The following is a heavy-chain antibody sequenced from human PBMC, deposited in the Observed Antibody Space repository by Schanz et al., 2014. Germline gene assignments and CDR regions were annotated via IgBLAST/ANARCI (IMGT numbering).Heavy chain of an antibody. CDR3: ARGVRIDY. J-gene: IGHJ4*02. D-gene: IGHD3-3*01. CDR1: GFIFSNSW. Sequence: EVQLVESGGGLVQPGGSLRLSCAASGFIFSNSWMSWVRQAPGKGLEWVANIKQDGSEKYYVDSVKGRFTISRDNAKNSLYLQMNSLTAEYTAVYSCARGVRIDYWGQGTLVTVSS. V-gene: IGHV3-7*01. CDR2: IKQDGSEK.